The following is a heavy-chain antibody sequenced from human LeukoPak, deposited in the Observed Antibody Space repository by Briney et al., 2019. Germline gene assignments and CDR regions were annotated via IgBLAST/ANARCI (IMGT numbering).Heavy chain of an antibody. Sequence: PGGSLRLSCAASGFTFSSYSMNWVRQAPGKGLEWVSAISDSGGATNCADSVKGRFTISRDNSKNTLYLQMNSLRAEDTAVYYCAKRSCSGGSCNFDYWGQGTLVTFSS. D-gene: IGHD2-15*01. CDR1: GFTFSSYS. CDR3: AKRSCSGGSCNFDY. J-gene: IGHJ4*02. V-gene: IGHV3-23*01. CDR2: ISDSGGAT.